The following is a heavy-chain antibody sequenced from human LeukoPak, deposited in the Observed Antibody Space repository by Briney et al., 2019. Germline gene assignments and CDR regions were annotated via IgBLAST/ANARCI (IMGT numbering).Heavy chain of an antibody. Sequence: GGSLRLSCVASGFPFSSYWMTWVRQAPGKGLEWVANIKQDGSKKSYVDSVKGRFTTSRDNSKNTLYLQMNSLRAEDTAVYYCVGSTMIVSHWGQGTLVTVSS. V-gene: IGHV3-7*01. CDR3: VGSTMIVSH. D-gene: IGHD3-22*01. CDR1: GFPFSSYW. CDR2: IKQDGSKK. J-gene: IGHJ4*02.